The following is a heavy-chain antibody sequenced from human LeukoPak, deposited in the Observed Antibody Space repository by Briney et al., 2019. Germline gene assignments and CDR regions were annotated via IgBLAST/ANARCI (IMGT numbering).Heavy chain of an antibody. Sequence: GASVKVSCKASGYTFTGYYMHWVRQAPGQGLEWMGWINPNSGGTNYAQKFQGRVTMTRDTSISTAYMELSRLRSDDTAVYYCARAGGIWFGELLPYNWFDPWGQGTLVTVSS. V-gene: IGHV1-2*02. D-gene: IGHD3-10*01. J-gene: IGHJ5*02. CDR2: INPNSGGT. CDR3: ARAGGIWFGELLPYNWFDP. CDR1: GYTFTGYY.